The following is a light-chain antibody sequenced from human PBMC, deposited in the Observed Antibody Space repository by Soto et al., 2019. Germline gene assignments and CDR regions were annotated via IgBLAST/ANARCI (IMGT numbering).Light chain of an antibody. V-gene: IGKV3-11*01. CDR2: AAS. J-gene: IGKJ3*01. CDR3: QQRSNWLFT. CDR1: QSVSSY. Sequence: EIVLTQSPATLSLSPGERATLSCRASQSVSSYLAWYQRKPGKAPKLLIYAASNMATGIPARFSGSGSGTDFTLTISSLEPEDFAAYYCQQRSNWLFTFGPGTKVDIK.